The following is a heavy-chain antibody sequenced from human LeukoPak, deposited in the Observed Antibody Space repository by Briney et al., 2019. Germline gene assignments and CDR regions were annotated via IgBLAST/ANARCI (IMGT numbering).Heavy chain of an antibody. V-gene: IGHV4-39*07. D-gene: IGHD2-15*01. CDR2: VYYSGTT. J-gene: IGHJ4*02. CDR3: ASPYCSGGSCYQTYYFDY. CDR1: GGSISLSYYY. Sequence: SETLSLTCSVSGGSISLSYYYWGWIRQPPGKALERIGSVYYSGTTSYIPSLKSRVTISVDMSKNHFSLRLSSVTAADTAMYYCASPYCSGGSCYQTYYFDYWGQGTLVTVSS.